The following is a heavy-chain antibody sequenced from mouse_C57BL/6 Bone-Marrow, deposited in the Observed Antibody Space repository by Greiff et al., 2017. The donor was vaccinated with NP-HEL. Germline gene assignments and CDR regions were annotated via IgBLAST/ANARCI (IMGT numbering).Heavy chain of an antibody. D-gene: IGHD1-1*01. CDR1: GFSLSTFGMG. Sequence: VKLQESGPGILQPSQTLSLTCSFSGFSLSTFGMGVGWIRQPSGKGLEWLAHIWWDDDKYYNPALKSRLTISKDTSKNQVFLKIANVDTADTATYYCARMITTVVATGDYWGQGTTLTVSS. CDR3: ARMITTVVATGDY. V-gene: IGHV8-8*01. J-gene: IGHJ2*01. CDR2: IWWDDDK.